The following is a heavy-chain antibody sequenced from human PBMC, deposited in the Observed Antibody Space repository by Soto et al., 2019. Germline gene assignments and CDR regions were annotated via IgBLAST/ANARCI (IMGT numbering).Heavy chain of an antibody. J-gene: IGHJ6*02. CDR1: GYSISSGYY. Sequence: SETLSLTCAVSGYSISSGYYWGWIRQPPGKGLEWIGSIYHSGSTYYNPSLKSRVTISVDTTKNQFSLKLSSVTAADTAVYYYASATPPSIAARQLVYSYYGMDGWGQGTTVTV. CDR2: IYHSGST. V-gene: IGHV4-38-2*01. D-gene: IGHD6-6*01. CDR3: ASATPPSIAARQLVYSYYGMDG.